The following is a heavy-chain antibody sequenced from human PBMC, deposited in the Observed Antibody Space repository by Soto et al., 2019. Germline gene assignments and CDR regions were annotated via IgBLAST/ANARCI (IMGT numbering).Heavy chain of an antibody. J-gene: IGHJ4*02. Sequence: GGSLRLSCAASGFTFSSYGMHWVRQAPGKGLEWVAVIWYDGSNKYYADSVKGRFTISRDNSKNTLYLQMNSLRAEDTAVYYCARDPLHLHDYGDEAFDYWGQGTLVTVSS. CDR1: GFTFSSYG. CDR3: ARDPLHLHDYGDEAFDY. CDR2: IWYDGSNK. D-gene: IGHD4-17*01. V-gene: IGHV3-33*01.